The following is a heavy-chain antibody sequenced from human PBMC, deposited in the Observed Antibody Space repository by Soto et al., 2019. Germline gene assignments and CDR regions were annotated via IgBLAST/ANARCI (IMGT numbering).Heavy chain of an antibody. D-gene: IGHD3-10*01. Sequence: LETLSLTCTVSGGSISSSSYYWGWIRQPPGKGLEWIGSIYYSGSTYYNPSLKSRVTISVDTSKNQFSLKLSSVTAADTAVYCCARHNHPLVWFGTPSGGYNWFDPWGQGTLVTVSS. J-gene: IGHJ5*02. CDR1: GGSISSSSYY. CDR2: IYYSGST. CDR3: ARHNHPLVWFGTPSGGYNWFDP. V-gene: IGHV4-39*01.